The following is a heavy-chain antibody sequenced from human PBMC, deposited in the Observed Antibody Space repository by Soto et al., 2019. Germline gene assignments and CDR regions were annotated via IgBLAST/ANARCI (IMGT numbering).Heavy chain of an antibody. CDR1: GGSFSGYY. V-gene: IGHV4-34*01. CDR2: INHSGST. CDR3: ARVGRGSGASRSTSCSGMDV. J-gene: IGHJ6*02. D-gene: IGHD2-2*01. Sequence: SETLSLTCAVYGGSFSGYYWSWIRQPPGKGLEWIGEINHSGSTNYNPSLKSRVTISVDTSKNQFSLKLSSVTAADTAVYYCARVGRGSGASRSTSCSGMDVWGQGTTVTVSS.